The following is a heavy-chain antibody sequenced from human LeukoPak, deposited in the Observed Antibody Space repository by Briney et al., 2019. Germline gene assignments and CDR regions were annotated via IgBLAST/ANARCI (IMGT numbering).Heavy chain of an antibody. CDR2: ISAYNGNT. J-gene: IGHJ1*01. CDR3: ASYDILTGYRYFQH. CDR1: GYTFTSYG. D-gene: IGHD3-9*01. Sequence: ASVKVSCKASGYTFTSYGISWVRQAPGQGLEWMGWISAYNGNTNYAQKLQGRVTMTTDTSTSTAYMELRSLRSDDTAVYYCASYDILTGYRYFQHWGQGTLVTVSS. V-gene: IGHV1-18*01.